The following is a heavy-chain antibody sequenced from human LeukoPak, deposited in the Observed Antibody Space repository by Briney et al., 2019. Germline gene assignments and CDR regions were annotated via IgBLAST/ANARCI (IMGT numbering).Heavy chain of an antibody. CDR1: GGSISSYY. V-gene: IGHV4-59*01. J-gene: IGHJ4*02. D-gene: IGHD5-18*01. CDR3: AKSRGYSYKYYFDS. CDR2: IYYSGST. Sequence: SETLSLTCTVSGGSISSYYWSWIRQPPGKGLEWIGYIYYSGSTNYNPSLKSRVTISVDTSKNQFSLKLSSVTAADTAVYYCAKSRGYSYKYYFDSWGQGTLVTVSS.